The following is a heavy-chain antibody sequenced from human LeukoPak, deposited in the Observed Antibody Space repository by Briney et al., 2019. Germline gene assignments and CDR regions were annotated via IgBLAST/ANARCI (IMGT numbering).Heavy chain of an antibody. V-gene: IGHV4-59*01. Sequence: PSETLSLTCTVSGGSISSYYWSWIRQPPGKGLEWIGYIYYSGSTNYNPSLKSRVTISVDTSKNQFSLKLSSVTAADTAVYYCARVFDTVTTAEALDIWGQGTMVTVSS. CDR2: IYYSGST. D-gene: IGHD4-17*01. J-gene: IGHJ3*02. CDR3: ARVFDTVTTAEALDI. CDR1: GGSISSYY.